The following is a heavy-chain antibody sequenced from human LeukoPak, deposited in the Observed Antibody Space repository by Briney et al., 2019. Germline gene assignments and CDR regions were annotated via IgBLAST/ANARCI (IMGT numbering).Heavy chain of an antibody. J-gene: IGHJ4*02. CDR1: GFTFSSYW. D-gene: IGHD3-3*01. CDR2: INTDGSST. V-gene: IGHV3-74*01. Sequence: GGSLRLSCAASGFTFSSYWMHWVRQAPGKGLVWVSRINTDGSSTSYADSVKGRFTISRDNAKNTLYLQMNSLRAEDTAVYYCARRVSYDFWSGYPPGFDYWGQGTLVTVSS. CDR3: ARRVSYDFWSGYPPGFDY.